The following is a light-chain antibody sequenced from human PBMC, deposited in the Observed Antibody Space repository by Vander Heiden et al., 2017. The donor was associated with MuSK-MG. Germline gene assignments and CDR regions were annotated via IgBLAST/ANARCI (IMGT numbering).Light chain of an antibody. CDR2: DAS. V-gene: IGKV3-11*01. CDR3: QQRRDWPPIT. J-gene: IGKJ4*01. Sequence: DTVLTQSPATLPLSPGESATLSCRASQDIGTFLAWYQQKPGLAPRLLIFDASNRAAGTPARFSGSGSGTDFTLAIASLEREDFAVYYCQQRRDWPPITFGGGTKV. CDR1: QDIGTF.